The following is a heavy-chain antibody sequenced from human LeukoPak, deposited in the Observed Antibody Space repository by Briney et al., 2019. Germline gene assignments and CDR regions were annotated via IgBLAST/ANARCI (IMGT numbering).Heavy chain of an antibody. CDR3: TRGRGAGD. J-gene: IGHJ4*02. V-gene: IGHV1-8*01. D-gene: IGHD6-19*01. CDR2: VSPDSGDT. CDR1: GYTFTNND. Sequence: ASVKVSCKASGYTFTNNDINWARQTTGQGIEWMGWVSPDSGDTGYAPNFRGRVTMTTDTSINTAYMELTSLTSEDTAIYYCTRGRGAGDWGQGTLVTV.